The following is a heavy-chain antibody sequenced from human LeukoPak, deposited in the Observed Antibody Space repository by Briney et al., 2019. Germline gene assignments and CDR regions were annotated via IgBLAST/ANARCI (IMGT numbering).Heavy chain of an antibody. CDR1: GNSISSGDNY. J-gene: IGHJ4*02. V-gene: IGHV4-61*02. Sequence: SETLSLTCTVSGNSISSGDNYWSWIQQPAGKGLEWIGRIYTSGSTNYNPSLKSRVTISGDTSKNQFSLRLSFVTAADTAVYYCARSSYSYDINGWVPFDYWGQGTLVTVS. CDR3: ARSSYSYDINGWVPFDY. CDR2: IYTSGST. D-gene: IGHD3-22*01.